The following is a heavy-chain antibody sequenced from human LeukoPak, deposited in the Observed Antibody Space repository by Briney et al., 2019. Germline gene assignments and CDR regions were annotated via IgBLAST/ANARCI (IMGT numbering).Heavy chain of an antibody. V-gene: IGHV3-7*05. CDR3: ARIAFRSADY. CDR2: IKQDGKEK. CDR1: GFAFGTYW. D-gene: IGHD2-21*01. Sequence: PGGSLRLFCAAPGFAFGTYWMTWIRQAPGKGLEWVANIKQDGKEKYYADSVKGRFTISRDNAKNSLYLQMNSLRADDTAVYYCARIAFRSADYWGQGTLVTVSS. J-gene: IGHJ4*02.